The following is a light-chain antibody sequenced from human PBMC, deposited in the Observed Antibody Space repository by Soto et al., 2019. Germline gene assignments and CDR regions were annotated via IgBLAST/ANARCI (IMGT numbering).Light chain of an antibody. CDR1: ISDVGGYNY. CDR3: CSYAGSSTPYG. Sequence: QSVLTQARSGSGSPGQSFTISCTATISDVGGYNYVSWYQQHPGKAPKLIIYDVNKRPSAVPDRFSGSKSGNKASLTISGLQAEDEADYYCCSYAGSSTPYGLGTGSKVTV. CDR2: DVN. V-gene: IGLV2-11*01. J-gene: IGLJ1*01.